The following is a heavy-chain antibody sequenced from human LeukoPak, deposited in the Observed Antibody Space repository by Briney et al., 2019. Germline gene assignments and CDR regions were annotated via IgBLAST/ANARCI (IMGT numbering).Heavy chain of an antibody. CDR3: ARGGYSGSYVSNNWFDP. V-gene: IGHV3-33*01. J-gene: IGHJ5*02. CDR1: GFTFSSYG. Sequence: PGGSLRLSCAASGFTFSSYGMHWVRQAPGKGLEWVAVIWYDRSNKYYADSVKGRFTISRDNSKNTLYLQMNSLRAEDTAVYYCARGGYSGSYVSNNWFDPWGQGTLVTVSS. D-gene: IGHD1-26*01. CDR2: IWYDRSNK.